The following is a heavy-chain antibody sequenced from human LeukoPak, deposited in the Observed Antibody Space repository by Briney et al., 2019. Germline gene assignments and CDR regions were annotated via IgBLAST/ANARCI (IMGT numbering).Heavy chain of an antibody. V-gene: IGHV3-53*01. D-gene: IGHD1-20*01. CDR3: ASLNWNDVWNYYYGMDV. J-gene: IGHJ6*02. CDR1: GFTVSSNY. CDR2: IYSGGST. Sequence: GGSLRLSCAASGFTVSSNYMSWVRQAPGKGLERVSVIYSGGSTYYADSVKGRFTNTRDNSKNTLYLQMNSLRAEDTAVYYCASLNWNDVWNYYYGMDVWGQGTTVTVSS.